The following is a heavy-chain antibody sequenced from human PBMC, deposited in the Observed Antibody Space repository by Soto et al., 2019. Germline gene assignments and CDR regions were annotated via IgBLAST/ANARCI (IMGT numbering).Heavy chain of an antibody. CDR3: ARDVSPWYFDL. CDR1: GGTFSSYA. V-gene: IGHV1-69*13. J-gene: IGHJ2*01. CDR2: IIPIFGTA. Sequence: GASVKVSCKASGGTFSSYAISWVRQAPGQGLEWMGGIIPIFGTADYAQKFQGRVTMTADESTSTAYMELSSLRSDDTAVYYCARDVSPWYFDLWGRGTLVTVSS.